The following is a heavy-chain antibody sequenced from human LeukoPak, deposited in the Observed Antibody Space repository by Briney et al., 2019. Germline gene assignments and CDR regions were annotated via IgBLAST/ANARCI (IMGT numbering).Heavy chain of an antibody. J-gene: IGHJ4*02. D-gene: IGHD6-19*01. CDR2: IYWDDDK. CDR1: GGSISSGGYY. V-gene: IGHV2-5*08. Sequence: TLSLTCTVSGGSISSGGYYWSWIRQPPGKALEWLALIYWDDDKRYSPSLKSRLTITKDTSKNQVGLTMTNMDPVDTATYYCARTLSRGWYRPHDYWGQGTLVTVSS. CDR3: ARTLSRGWYRPHDY.